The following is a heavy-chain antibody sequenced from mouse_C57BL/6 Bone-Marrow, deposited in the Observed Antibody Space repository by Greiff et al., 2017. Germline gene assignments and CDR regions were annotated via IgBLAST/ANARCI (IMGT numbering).Heavy chain of an antibody. J-gene: IGHJ3*01. Sequence: QVQLQQSGSELVKPGASVKLSCKASGYTFTSYWMQWVKQRPGQGLEWIGEIDPSDSYTNYNQKFKGKATLTVDTSSSTAYMQLSSLTSEDSAVYYCAREDYGSIPPWFAYWGQGTLVTVSA. CDR2: IDPSDSYT. V-gene: IGHV1-50*01. D-gene: IGHD1-1*01. CDR1: GYTFTSYW. CDR3: AREDYGSIPPWFAY.